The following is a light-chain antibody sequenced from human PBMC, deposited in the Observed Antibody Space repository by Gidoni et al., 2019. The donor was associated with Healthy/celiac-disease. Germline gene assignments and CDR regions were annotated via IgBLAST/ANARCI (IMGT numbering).Light chain of an antibody. J-gene: IGKJ4*01. V-gene: IGKV1-39*01. CDR1: QSISSY. CDR3: QQSYSTPLT. CDR2: AAS. Sequence: DIQMTQSPSSLSASVGDRVTITCRASQSISSYLNWYQQKPGKAPKLLIYAASSLHSGVPSRFSVSGSGTDFTLTISSLQPEDFATYYCQQSYSTPLTFGGGTKVEIK.